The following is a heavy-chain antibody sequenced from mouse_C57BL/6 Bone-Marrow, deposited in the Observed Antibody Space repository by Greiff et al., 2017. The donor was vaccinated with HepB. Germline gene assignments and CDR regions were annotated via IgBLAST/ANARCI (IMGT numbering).Heavy chain of an antibody. CDR1: GYTFTDYY. J-gene: IGHJ3*01. CDR2: INPNNGGT. Sequence: VQLQQSGPELVKPGASVKISCKASGYTFTDYYMNWVKQSHGKSLEWIGDINPNNGGTSYNQKFKGKATLTVDKSSSTAYMELRSLTSEDSAVYYCARGGLWSLFAYWGQGTLVTVSA. CDR3: ARGGLWSLFAY. V-gene: IGHV1-26*01. D-gene: IGHD1-1*02.